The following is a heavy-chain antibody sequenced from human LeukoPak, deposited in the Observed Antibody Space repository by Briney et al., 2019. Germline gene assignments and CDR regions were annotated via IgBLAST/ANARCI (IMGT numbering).Heavy chain of an antibody. D-gene: IGHD6-19*01. CDR2: IDWDDDK. CDR1: GFSLSTTGMC. J-gene: IGHJ4*02. CDR3: VRIASSGWFFDY. Sequence: SGPTLVNXTQTLTLTYTFSGFSLSTTGMCVSWIPQPPGKALEWLARIDWDDDKFYSTSLKTRLTISKDTSKSQVVLTMTNMDPVDTGTYYCVRIASSGWFFDYWGQGTLVTVSS. V-gene: IGHV2-70*17.